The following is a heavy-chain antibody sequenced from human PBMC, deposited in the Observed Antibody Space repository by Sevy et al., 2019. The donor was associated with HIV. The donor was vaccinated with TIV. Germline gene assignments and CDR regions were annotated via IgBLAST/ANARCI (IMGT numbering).Heavy chain of an antibody. J-gene: IGHJ4*02. CDR3: STDDFISY. CDR2: IKSITDGGAA. CDR1: GFDFANAW. V-gene: IGHV3-15*07. Sequence: GGSLRLSCTASGFDFANAWMNWVRQAPGKGLEWVAHIKSITDGGAADYAAPVKGGFTISRHDSKNTLYLHMNSLKAEDTAVYYCSTDDFISYWGRGTLVTVSS. D-gene: IGHD2-21*02.